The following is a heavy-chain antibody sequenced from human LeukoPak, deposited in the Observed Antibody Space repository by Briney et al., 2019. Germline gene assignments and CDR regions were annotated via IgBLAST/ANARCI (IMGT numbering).Heavy chain of an antibody. CDR3: ARVSFGELEDY. J-gene: IGHJ4*02. CDR1: GYTFTGYY. CDR2: INPNSGDT. Sequence: ASVKVSCKASGYTFTGYYMHWVRQAPGQGLEWMGWINPNSGDTNYAQKFQGRVTMTRDTSISTAYMELSRLRSDDAAVYYCARVSFGELEDYWGQGTLVTVSS. D-gene: IGHD3-10*01. V-gene: IGHV1-2*02.